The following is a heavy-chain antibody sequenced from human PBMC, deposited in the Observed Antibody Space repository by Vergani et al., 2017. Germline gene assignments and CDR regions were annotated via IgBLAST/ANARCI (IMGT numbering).Heavy chain of an antibody. CDR3: ARATYYYGSGSATLGYYFDY. J-gene: IGHJ4*02. CDR2: IYYSGST. V-gene: IGHV4-30-4*08. Sequence: QVQLQESGPGLVKPSQTLSLTCTVSGGSISSGDYYWSWIRQPPGKGLEWIGYIYYSGSTYYNPSLKSRVTISVDTSKNQFSLKLSSVTAADTAVYYCARATYYYGSGSATLGYYFDYWGQGTLVTVSS. D-gene: IGHD3-10*01. CDR1: GGSISSGDYY.